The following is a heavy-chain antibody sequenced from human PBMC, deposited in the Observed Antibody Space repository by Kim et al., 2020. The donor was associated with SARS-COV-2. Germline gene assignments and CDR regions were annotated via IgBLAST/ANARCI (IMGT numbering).Heavy chain of an antibody. CDR1: GDSMNSYY. V-gene: IGHV4-59*13. J-gene: IGHJ5*02. Sequence: SETLSLTCAVSGDSMNSYYWSWIRQPPGKGLEWIGYIYYSGSTNYNPSLKSRDTLSVDTSKNQFFLKLTSVTAADTAMSYCASDKGRSSWYGDWFDP. CDR2: IYYSGST. D-gene: IGHD6-13*01. CDR3: ASDKGRSSWYGDWFDP.